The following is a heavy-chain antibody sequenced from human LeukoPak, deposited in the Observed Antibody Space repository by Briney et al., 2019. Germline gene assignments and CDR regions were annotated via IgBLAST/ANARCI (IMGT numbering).Heavy chain of an antibody. Sequence: GRSLRLSCAASGFTFSSYGMHRVRQAPGKGLEWVAVISYDGSNKYYADSVKGRFTISRDNSKTTLYLQMNDLRAEDTAVYYCVRGWGSNVYASAFDVWGQGTMVTVSS. CDR2: ISYDGSNK. D-gene: IGHD3-16*01. V-gene: IGHV3-30*03. CDR3: VRGWGSNVYASAFDV. CDR1: GFTFSSYG. J-gene: IGHJ3*01.